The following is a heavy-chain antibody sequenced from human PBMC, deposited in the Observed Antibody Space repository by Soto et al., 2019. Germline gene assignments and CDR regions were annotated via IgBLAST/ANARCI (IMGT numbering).Heavy chain of an antibody. CDR3: ARSFVSVRYFEWLLYLDY. V-gene: IGHV1-2*04. CDR1: GYTFTGYY. Sequence: ASVKVSCKASGYTFTGYYMHWVRQAPGQGLEWMGWINPNSGGTNYAQKFQGWVTMTRDTSISTAYMELSRLRSDDTAVYYCARSFVSVRYFEWLLYLDYWGQGTLVTVSS. D-gene: IGHD3-9*01. CDR2: INPNSGGT. J-gene: IGHJ4*02.